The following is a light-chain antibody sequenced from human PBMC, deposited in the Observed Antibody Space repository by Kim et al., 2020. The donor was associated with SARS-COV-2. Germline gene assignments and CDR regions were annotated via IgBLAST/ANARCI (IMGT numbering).Light chain of an antibody. CDR1: NIGSKS. V-gene: IGLV3-21*04. J-gene: IGLJ2*01. CDR2: YDS. Sequence: VAPGKTARMTWGGNNIGSKSVHWYQQKPGQAPVLVIYYDSDRPSGIPERFSGSNSGNTATLTISRVEAGDEADYYCQVWDSSSDVVFGGGTQLTVL. CDR3: QVWDSSSDVV.